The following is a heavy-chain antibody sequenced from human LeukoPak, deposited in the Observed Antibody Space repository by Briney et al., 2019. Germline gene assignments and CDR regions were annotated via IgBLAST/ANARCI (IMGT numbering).Heavy chain of an antibody. J-gene: IGHJ4*02. Sequence: GRSLRLSCAASGFTFSSYAMHWVRQAPGKGLEWVAVTSYDGSNKYYADSVKGRFTISRDNSKNTLYLQMNSLRAEDTAVYYCARDLPNYYDSSGYPHFDYWGQGTLVTVSS. CDR2: TSYDGSNK. CDR1: GFTFSSYA. D-gene: IGHD3-22*01. CDR3: ARDLPNYYDSSGYPHFDY. V-gene: IGHV3-30-3*01.